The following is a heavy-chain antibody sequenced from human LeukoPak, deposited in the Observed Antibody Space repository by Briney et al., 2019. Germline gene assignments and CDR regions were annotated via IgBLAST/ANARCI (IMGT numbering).Heavy chain of an antibody. CDR1: GYTFTGYF. V-gene: IGHV1-2*02. CDR2: INPNSGGT. CDR3: ARLIYGSGSYWSYYYYYMDV. Sequence: GASVKVSCKASGYTFTGYFIHWVRQAPGQGLEWMGWINPNSGGTNYAQKFQGRVTITRNTSISTAYMELSSLRSEDTAVYYCARLIYGSGSYWSYYYYYMDVWGKGTTVTVSS. J-gene: IGHJ6*03. D-gene: IGHD3-10*01.